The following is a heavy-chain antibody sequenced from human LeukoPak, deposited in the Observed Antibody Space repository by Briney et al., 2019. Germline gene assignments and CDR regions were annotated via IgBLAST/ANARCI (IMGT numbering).Heavy chain of an antibody. J-gene: IGHJ4*02. Sequence: GGSLRLSCAASGFDFGAYEMNWVRQAPGKGLEWVAYFAGSDTTKYYADSVRGRFTISRYNAKKSLYLQMNSLRAEDTALYYCTTLGYHLDSWGQGTLVTVSS. CDR1: GFDFGAYE. D-gene: IGHD3-22*01. CDR3: TTLGYHLDS. V-gene: IGHV3-48*03. CDR2: FAGSDTTK.